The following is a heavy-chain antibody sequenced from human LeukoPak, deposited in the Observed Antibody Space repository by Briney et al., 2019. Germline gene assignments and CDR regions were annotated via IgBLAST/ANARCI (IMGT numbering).Heavy chain of an antibody. J-gene: IGHJ4*02. D-gene: IGHD5-18*01. CDR3: ARLVDGLWIQPDDY. V-gene: IGHV1-18*01. CDR1: GGTFSSYA. Sequence: ASVKVSCKASGGTFSSYAISWVRQAPGQGLEWMGWISAYNGNTNYAQKLQGRVTMTTDTSTSTAYMELRSLRSDDTAVYYCARLVDGLWIQPDDYWGQGTLVTVSS. CDR2: ISAYNGNT.